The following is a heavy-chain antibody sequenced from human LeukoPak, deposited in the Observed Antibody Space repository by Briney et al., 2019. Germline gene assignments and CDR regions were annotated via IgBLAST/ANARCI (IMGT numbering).Heavy chain of an antibody. J-gene: IGHJ6*03. CDR2: IYYSGST. V-gene: IGHV4-39*07. CDR3: ARDRQRLRGYSYGYYYYMDV. CDR1: GGSISSSSYY. D-gene: IGHD5-18*01. Sequence: SETLSLTCTVSGGSISSSSYYWGWIRQPPGKGLEWIGRIYYSGSTYYNPSLKSRVTISVDTSKNQFSLKLSSVTAADTAVSYCARDRQRLRGYSYGYYYYMDVWGKGTTVTVSS.